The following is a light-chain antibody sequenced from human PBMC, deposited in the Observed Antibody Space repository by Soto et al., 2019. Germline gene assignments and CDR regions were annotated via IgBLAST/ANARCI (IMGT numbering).Light chain of an antibody. Sequence: EIVLTQSPATLSLSPGERATLSCRASQSVSSNLAWYHQKPGQAPRLLIYDASNRATGIPARFSSSGSGTDFTFTISILEPEDFAVYYCQQRSNWPRRLTFGGGTKVEIK. CDR1: QSVSSN. J-gene: IGKJ4*01. V-gene: IGKV3-11*01. CDR3: QQRSNWPRRLT. CDR2: DAS.